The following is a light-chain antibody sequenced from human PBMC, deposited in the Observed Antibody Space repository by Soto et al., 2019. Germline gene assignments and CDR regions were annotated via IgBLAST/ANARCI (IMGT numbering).Light chain of an antibody. J-gene: IGKJ1*01. CDR1: QSINTY. V-gene: IGKV1-39*01. CDR2: AAS. Sequence: DIPMTQSPSSLSASVGDRVTIACRASQSINTYLNWYQQKPGKAPKLLIYAASALESGVPSRFSGSGSGRDFTLTISSLQPEDFANYYCQQSHSTPWTFGQGTKVEIK. CDR3: QQSHSTPWT.